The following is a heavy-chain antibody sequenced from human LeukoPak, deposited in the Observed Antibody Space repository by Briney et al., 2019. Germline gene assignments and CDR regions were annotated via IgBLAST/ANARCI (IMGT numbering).Heavy chain of an antibody. V-gene: IGHV3-23*01. CDR2: ISGSGGDT. D-gene: IGHD3-22*01. CDR1: GFTFSSFA. Sequence: GESLRLSCAASGFTFSSFAMIWVRQAPGKGLEWVSGISGSGGDTYYADSVKGRFTVSRDNSKSTLYLQMTSLRAEDTAVYFCAKVRFDGSGYYYTYYYYGMDVWGQGTTVTVSS. J-gene: IGHJ6*02. CDR3: AKVRFDGSGYYYTYYYYGMDV.